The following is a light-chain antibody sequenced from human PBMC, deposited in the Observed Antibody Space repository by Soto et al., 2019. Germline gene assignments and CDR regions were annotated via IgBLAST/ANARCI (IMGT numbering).Light chain of an antibody. CDR2: SAS. J-gene: IGKJ4*01. CDR1: QGVRDD. Sequence: IQMTQSPSSLSASVGDRVTITCRASQGVRDDVGWYQQKPWKAPKLLIYSASTLQSGVPSRFSGSGSGTDFTLTISGLQPEDFAPYYCLQESNYPLTFCGGNKVEIK. CDR3: LQESNYPLT. V-gene: IGKV1-6*01.